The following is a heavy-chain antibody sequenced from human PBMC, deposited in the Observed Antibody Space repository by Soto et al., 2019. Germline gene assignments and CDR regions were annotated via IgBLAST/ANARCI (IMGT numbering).Heavy chain of an antibody. J-gene: IGHJ5*02. CDR1: GGSIGSGGHY. D-gene: IGHD3-22*01. CDR2: IYYSGST. CDR3: ARYSSGYPFDP. V-gene: IGHV4-31*03. Sequence: PSETLSLTCTVSGGSIGSGGHYWSWIRQHPGKGLEWIGYIYYSGSTYYNPSLKSRVTISVDTSKNQFSLKLSSVTAADTAVYYCARYSSGYPFDPWGQGTLVTVSS.